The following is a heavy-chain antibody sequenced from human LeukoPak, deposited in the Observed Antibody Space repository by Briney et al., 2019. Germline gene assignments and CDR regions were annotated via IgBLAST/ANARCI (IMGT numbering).Heavy chain of an antibody. Sequence: SVKVSCKASGGTFSSYAISWVRQAPGQGLEWMGGIIPIFGTANYAQKFQGRVTMTEDTSTDTAYMELSSLRSEDTAVYYCATGPLEFYEGYEYFQHWGQGTLVTVSS. CDR3: ATGPLEFYEGYEYFQH. J-gene: IGHJ1*01. CDR2: IIPIFGTA. CDR1: GGTFSSYA. D-gene: IGHD3-3*01. V-gene: IGHV1-69*06.